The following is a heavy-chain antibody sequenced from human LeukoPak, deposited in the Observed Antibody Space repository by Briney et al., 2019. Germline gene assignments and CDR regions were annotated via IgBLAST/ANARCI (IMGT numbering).Heavy chain of an antibody. CDR2: INHSGST. V-gene: IGHV4-34*01. D-gene: IGHD3-3*01. CDR1: GFAFSDYN. Sequence: GSLRLSCAASGFAFSDYNMNWVRQPPGKGLEWIGEINHSGSTNYNPSLKSRVTISVDTSKNQFSLKLSSVTAADTAVYYCARIRAAPDYWGQGTLVTVSS. J-gene: IGHJ4*02. CDR3: ARIRAAPDY.